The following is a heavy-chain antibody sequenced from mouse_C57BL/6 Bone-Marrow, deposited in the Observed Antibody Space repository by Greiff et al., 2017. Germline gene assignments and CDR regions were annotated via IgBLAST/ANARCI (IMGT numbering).Heavy chain of an antibody. V-gene: IGHV1-59*01. CDR2: IDPSDSYT. J-gene: IGHJ3*01. CDR3: ERAGVCCGSSLAWYAY. CDR1: GYTFTSYW. D-gene: IGHD1-1*01. Sequence: QVQLQQPGAELVRPGTSVKLSCKASGYTFTSYWMHWVKQRPGQGLEWIGVIDPSDSYTNYNQKFKGKATLTVDTSSSTAYMQLSSLTSEDSAVYYDERAGVCCGSSLAWYAYWGQGTRVTVSA.